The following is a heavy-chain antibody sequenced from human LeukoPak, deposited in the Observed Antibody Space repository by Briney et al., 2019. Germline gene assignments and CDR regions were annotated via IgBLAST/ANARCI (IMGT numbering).Heavy chain of an antibody. J-gene: IGHJ5*02. V-gene: IGHV4-34*01. CDR2: INHSGST. Sequence: PSETLSLTCAVYGGSFSGYYWSWIRQPPGKGLEWIGEINHSGSTNYNPSLKSRVTISVDTSKNQFSLKLSSVTAADTAVYYCARGSSSWYGWFDPWGQGTLVTVSS. CDR1: GGSFSGYY. D-gene: IGHD6-13*01. CDR3: ARGSSSWYGWFDP.